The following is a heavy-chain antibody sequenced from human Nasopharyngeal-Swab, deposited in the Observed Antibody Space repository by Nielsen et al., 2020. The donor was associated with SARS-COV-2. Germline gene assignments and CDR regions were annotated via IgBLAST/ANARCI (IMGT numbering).Heavy chain of an antibody. D-gene: IGHD6-6*01. CDR3: ARGYRSWNFPSSYYYYYMDV. Sequence: SETLSLTCSVDGGSFSDNYWNWVRQSPGKGLEWIREISQSGATNYNSSLKSRVIMSVDTSKKQFSLKMNSVTAADTAVYYCARGYRSWNFPSSYYYYYMDVWGQGTTVTVSS. J-gene: IGHJ6*03. V-gene: IGHV4-34*01. CDR2: ISQSGAT. CDR1: GGSFSDNY.